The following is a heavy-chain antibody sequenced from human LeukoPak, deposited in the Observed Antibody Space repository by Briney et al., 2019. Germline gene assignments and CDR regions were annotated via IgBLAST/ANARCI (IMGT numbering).Heavy chain of an antibody. CDR3: ASSDDFWSGYYYFDY. Sequence: GGPLRLSCAASGFTVSSNYMSWVRQAPGKGLEWVSVIYSGGSTYYADSVKGRFTISRDNSKNTLYLQMNSLRAEDTAVYYCASSDDFWSGYYYFDYWGQGTLVTVSS. J-gene: IGHJ4*02. D-gene: IGHD3-3*01. CDR2: IYSGGST. V-gene: IGHV3-53*01. CDR1: GFTVSSNY.